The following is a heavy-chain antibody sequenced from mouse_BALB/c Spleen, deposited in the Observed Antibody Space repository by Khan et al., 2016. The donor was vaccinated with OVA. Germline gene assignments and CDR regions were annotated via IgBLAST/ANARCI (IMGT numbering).Heavy chain of an antibody. V-gene: IGHV5-15*02. Sequence: EVRLVESGGGLVQPGGSRKLSCAASGFTFSDYGLAWVRQAPGKGPEWVAFISSLADSIYYADTVTGRFTISRENAKNTLYLEMSSLRSEDTAMYYCARSWAMDYWGQGTSVTVSS. CDR2: ISSLADSI. J-gene: IGHJ4*01. CDR1: GFTFSDYG. CDR3: ARSWAMDY.